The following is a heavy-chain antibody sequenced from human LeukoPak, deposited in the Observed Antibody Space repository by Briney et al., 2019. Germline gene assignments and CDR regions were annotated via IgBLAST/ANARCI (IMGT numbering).Heavy chain of an antibody. V-gene: IGHV1-69*02. D-gene: IGHD6-19*01. CDR1: GGTFSIYT. Sequence: SVKVSCKASGGTFSIYTISWVRQAPGQGLEWMGRIIPILGIANYAQKFQGRVTITADKSTSTAYMELSSLRSEDTAVYYCARGRYSSGWYYFDYWGQGTLVTVPS. CDR2: IIPILGIA. J-gene: IGHJ4*02. CDR3: ARGRYSSGWYYFDY.